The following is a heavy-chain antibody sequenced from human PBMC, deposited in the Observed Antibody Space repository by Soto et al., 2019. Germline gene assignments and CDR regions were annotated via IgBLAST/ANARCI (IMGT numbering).Heavy chain of an antibody. V-gene: IGHV1-69*13. CDR3: ARGRGLYNSGRSQLDS. CDR1: GDSFSKYT. D-gene: IGHD1-1*01. J-gene: IGHJ5*01. Sequence: SVKVSCKASGDSFSKYTVNWVRQAPRQGLEWMGGIIPRFGTTNYAPTLQDRVTITADQSMNTVYMELSGLRSEDTALYYCARGRGLYNSGRSQLDSWGHGTLVTVS. CDR2: IIPRFGTT.